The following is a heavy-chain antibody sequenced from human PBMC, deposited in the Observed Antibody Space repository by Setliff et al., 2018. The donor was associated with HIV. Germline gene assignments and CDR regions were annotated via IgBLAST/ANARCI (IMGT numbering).Heavy chain of an antibody. CDR2: MYYTGST. CDR1: GGSISSSSYY. V-gene: IGHV4-39*07. J-gene: IGHJ4*02. CDR3: ARVGTRGYSGYAPLDFFDY. D-gene: IGHD5-12*01. Sequence: PSETLSLTCTVSGGSISSSSYYWGWIRQPPGKGLEWIGSMYYTGSTYYNLSLKSRVTISVDTSKKQFSLKLSSVTAADTAVYHCARVGTRGYSGYAPLDFFDYWGQGTLVTVSS.